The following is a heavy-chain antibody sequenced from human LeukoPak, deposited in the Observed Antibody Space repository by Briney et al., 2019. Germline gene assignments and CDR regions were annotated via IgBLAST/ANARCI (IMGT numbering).Heavy chain of an antibody. J-gene: IGHJ3*02. CDR3: ARRFDYYYAQI. CDR1: GVSFSGYY. V-gene: IGHV4-34*01. D-gene: IGHD3-10*01. CDR2: INHSGST. Sequence: PSETLSLTCAVYGVSFSGYYRSWIRQPPGKGLEWIGEINHSGSTNYNPSLKSRVTISVDTSKNQFSLKLSSVTAPDTAVYYCARRFDYYYAQIWGQGTMVTVSS.